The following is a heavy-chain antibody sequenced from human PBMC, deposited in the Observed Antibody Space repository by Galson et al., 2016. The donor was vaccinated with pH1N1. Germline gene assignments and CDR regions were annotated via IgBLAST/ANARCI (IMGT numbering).Heavy chain of an antibody. CDR2: MNPHTRST. Sequence: SVKVSCKASGYTFTGHFIHWVRQAPGQGLEWMGRMNPHTRSTYFAQEFQGRVTMTRDTSINTAYMQLTRLRSDDTAVYYCATLYSGSLFTAFDSWGQGTMVSVSS. CDR1: GYTFTGHF. D-gene: IGHD1-26*01. CDR3: ATLYSGSLFTAFDS. V-gene: IGHV1-2*06. J-gene: IGHJ3*02.